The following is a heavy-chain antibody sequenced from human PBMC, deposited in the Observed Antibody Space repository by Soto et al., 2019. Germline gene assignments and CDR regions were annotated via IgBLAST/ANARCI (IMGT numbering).Heavy chain of an antibody. Sequence: SETLSLTCTVPGATIASYYWSWIRQPPGKGLEWIGYIYYSGDTNYNPSLTSRVTISVDTSKNQFSLKLSSVTAADTAVYYCARFPPGTGNYNGWGQGTLVIVSS. CDR2: IYYSGDT. J-gene: IGHJ4*02. V-gene: IGHV4-59*01. CDR3: ARFPPGTGNYNG. CDR1: GATIASYY. D-gene: IGHD3-10*01.